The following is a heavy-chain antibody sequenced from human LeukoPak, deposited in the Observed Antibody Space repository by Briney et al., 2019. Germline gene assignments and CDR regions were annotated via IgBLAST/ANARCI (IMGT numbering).Heavy chain of an antibody. CDR1: RYTFTYYV. V-gene: IGHV1-18*01. J-gene: IGHJ3*02. CDR2: GSSLNGDR. D-gene: IGHD2-21*01. CDR3: SRDVVGEQCFDI. Sequence: ASVTVSCKTSRYTFTYYVISWVRQAPGQGREWMGWGSSLNGDRLYGHRFYGRRTLTADPSTTTVSIDMNSLTSSGTPVYFFSRDVVGEQCFDIWGGGTKLGVPS.